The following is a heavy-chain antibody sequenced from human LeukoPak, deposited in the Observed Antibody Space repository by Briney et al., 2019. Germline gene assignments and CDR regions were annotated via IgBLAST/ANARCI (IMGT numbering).Heavy chain of an antibody. CDR1: GGSFSGYY. V-gene: IGHV4-34*01. J-gene: IGHJ4*02. CDR3: VRGFSLFGSSGYPDY. D-gene: IGHD3-22*01. CDR2: INHSGST. Sequence: SETLSLTCAVYGGSFSGYYWSWIRQPPGKGLEWIGEINHSGSTNYNPSLKSRVTISVDTSKNQFSLKLSSVTAADTAVYYCVRGFSLFGSSGYPDYWGQGTLVTVSS.